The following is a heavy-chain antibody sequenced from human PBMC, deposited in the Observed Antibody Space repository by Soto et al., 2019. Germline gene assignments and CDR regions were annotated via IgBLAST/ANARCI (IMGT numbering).Heavy chain of an antibody. CDR1: GFTFSSYW. CDR3: ARDDYGDYVNNWFDP. J-gene: IGHJ5*02. CDR2: IKQDGSEK. Sequence: EVQLVESGGGLVQPGGSLRLSCAASGFTFSSYWMSWVRQAPGKGLEWVANIKQDGSEKYYVDSVKGRFTLSRDNAKNALYLQMNSLRAEDTAVYYCARDDYGDYVNNWFDPCGQGTLVTVSS. V-gene: IGHV3-7*03. D-gene: IGHD4-17*01.